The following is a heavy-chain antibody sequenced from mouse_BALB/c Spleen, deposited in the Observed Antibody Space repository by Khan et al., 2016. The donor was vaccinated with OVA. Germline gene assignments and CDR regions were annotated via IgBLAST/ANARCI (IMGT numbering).Heavy chain of an antibody. Sequence: QMQLEESGAELARPGASVKLSCKASGYTFTDYYINWVKQRTGQGLEWIGEISPGSGATYYNEKFKGKATLTADKSSTTAYMQLSSLTSEASAVYFCARRNYFGYTFAYWGQGTLVTVSA. CDR1: GYTFTDYY. CDR3: ARRNYFGYTFAY. CDR2: ISPGSGAT. V-gene: IGHV1-77*01. D-gene: IGHD1-2*01. J-gene: IGHJ3*01.